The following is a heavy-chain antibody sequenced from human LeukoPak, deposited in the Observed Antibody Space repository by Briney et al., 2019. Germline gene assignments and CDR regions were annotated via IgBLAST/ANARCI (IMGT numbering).Heavy chain of an antibody. CDR3: AREDGIVGGVVGY. CDR2: IYHSGST. J-gene: IGHJ4*02. CDR1: GGSISSGGYY. Sequence: SETLSLTCTDSGGSISSGGYYWSWIRQPPGKGLEWIGYIYHSGSTYYNPSLKSRVTISVDRSKNQFSLKLSSVTAADTAVYYCAREDGIVGGVVGYWGQGTLVTVSS. V-gene: IGHV4-30-2*01. D-gene: IGHD1-26*01.